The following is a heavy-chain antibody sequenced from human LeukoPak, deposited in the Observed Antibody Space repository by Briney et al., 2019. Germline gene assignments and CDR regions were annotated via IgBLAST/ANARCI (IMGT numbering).Heavy chain of an antibody. J-gene: IGHJ4*02. D-gene: IGHD6-6*01. CDR2: MYYSGSN. Sequence: SQTRSLTCTVSGASLSSGCYYWGWIRQHPGKGLEWFGYMYYSGSNYYNPSLKSRITISVDTSKNQFSLKLSSVTAADTAVYYCARDRGMYSSSPRYYYDYWGQGTLVPVSS. CDR3: ARDRGMYSSSPRYYYDY. V-gene: IGHV4-31*03. CDR1: GASLSSGCYY.